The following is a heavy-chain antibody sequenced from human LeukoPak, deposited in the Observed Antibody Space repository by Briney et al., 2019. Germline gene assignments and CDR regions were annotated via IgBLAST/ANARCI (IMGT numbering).Heavy chain of an antibody. CDR3: ATSLALRFLEWSRYYFDY. J-gene: IGHJ4*02. D-gene: IGHD3-3*01. CDR2: FDPEDGEA. V-gene: IGHV1-24*01. Sequence: ASVKVSCKVSGYTHTELSMHWVRQAPGKGLEWMGGFDPEDGEAIYAQKFQGRVTMTEDTSTDTAYMELSSLRSEDTAVYYCATSLALRFLEWSRYYFDYWGQGTLVTVSS. CDR1: GYTHTELS.